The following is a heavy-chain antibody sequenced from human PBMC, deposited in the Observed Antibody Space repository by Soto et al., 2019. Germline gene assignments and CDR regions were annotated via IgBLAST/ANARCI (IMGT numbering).Heavy chain of an antibody. CDR3: QKDQAVTAXPWYSES. D-gene: IGHD2-21*02. CDR2: ISGRSDTT. CDR1: GFTFSSYA. V-gene: IGHV3-23*01. J-gene: IGHJ4*02. Sequence: GGSLRLSCVASGFTFSSYAMILVRQAPGKGLEWVSVISGRSDTTYYAASVKGRFTISRDNSNNMLYLQMTSLRTEDTAIYYFQKDQAVTAXPWYSESWGQGTMVTVSS.